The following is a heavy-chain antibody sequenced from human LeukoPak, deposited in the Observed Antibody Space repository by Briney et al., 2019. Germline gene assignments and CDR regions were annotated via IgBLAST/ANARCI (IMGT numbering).Heavy chain of an antibody. CDR2: INHSGST. CDR3: ARETTVVRGFDY. V-gene: IGHV4-34*01. J-gene: IGHJ4*02. D-gene: IGHD4-23*01. CDR1: GGSFSGYY. Sequence: SETLSLTCAVYGGSFSGYYWSWIRQPPGKGLEWIGEINHSGSTNYNPSLKSRVTISVDTSKNQFSLKLSPVTAADTAVYYCARETTVVRGFDYWGQGTLATVSS.